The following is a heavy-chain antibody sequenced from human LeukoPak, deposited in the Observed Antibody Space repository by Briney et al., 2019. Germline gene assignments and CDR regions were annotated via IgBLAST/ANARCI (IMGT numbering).Heavy chain of an antibody. D-gene: IGHD5-18*01. V-gene: IGHV1-69*13. Sequence: ASVKVSRKASGGTFSSYAISWVRQAPGQGLEWMGGIIPIFGTANYAQKFQGRVTITADESTSTAYMELSSLRSEDTAVYYCARDSLHVDTAMVSDYWGQGTLVTVSS. CDR2: IIPIFGTA. J-gene: IGHJ4*02. CDR3: ARDSLHVDTAMVSDY. CDR1: GGTFSSYA.